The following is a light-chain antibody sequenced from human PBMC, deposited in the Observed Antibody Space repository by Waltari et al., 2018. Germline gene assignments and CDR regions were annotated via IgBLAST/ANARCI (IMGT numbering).Light chain of an antibody. J-gene: IGKJ5*01. V-gene: IGKV3-15*01. CDR3: QQYHDWPPIP. CDR2: GAS. CDR1: QSVSSN. Sequence: ERVMTQSPAILSVSPGERATLSCRASQSVSSNLAWYQQKPGQAPRLLIYGASTRATGIPARFSGSGSGTEFTLTISSLQSEDSAVYYCQQYHDWPPIPFGQGTRLEIK.